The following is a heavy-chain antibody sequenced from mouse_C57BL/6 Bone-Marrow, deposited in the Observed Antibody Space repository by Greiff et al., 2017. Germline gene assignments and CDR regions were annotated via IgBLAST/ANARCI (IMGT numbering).Heavy chain of an antibody. CDR1: GYTFTDYE. J-gene: IGHJ4*01. V-gene: IGHV1-15*01. CDR2: IDPETGGT. CDR3: TRGDLYDGDYDYAMDY. D-gene: IGHD2-3*01. Sequence: QVQLQQSGAELVRPGASVTLSCKASGYTFTDYEMHWVKQTPVHGLEWIGAIDPETGGTAYNQKFKGKAILTADKSSSTAYMELRSLTSEDSAVYYCTRGDLYDGDYDYAMDYWGQGTSVTVSS.